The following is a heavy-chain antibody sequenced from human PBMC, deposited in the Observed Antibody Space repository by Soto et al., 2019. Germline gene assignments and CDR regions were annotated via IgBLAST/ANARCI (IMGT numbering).Heavy chain of an antibody. CDR2: ISFDEKNK. CDR1: GFSFRTYG. CDR3: AKDRQGAVAAFYYYGMDV. Sequence: QVQLVESGGGVVQPGRSLRPSCEASGFSFRTYGMHWVRQAPGKGLEWVALISFDEKNKSYVDSVKGRFTISRDTSKNTMFLEMNSLRLEDTAVYYCAKDRQGAVAAFYYYGMDVWGQGTTVTVSS. D-gene: IGHD6-19*01. J-gene: IGHJ6*02. V-gene: IGHV3-30*18.